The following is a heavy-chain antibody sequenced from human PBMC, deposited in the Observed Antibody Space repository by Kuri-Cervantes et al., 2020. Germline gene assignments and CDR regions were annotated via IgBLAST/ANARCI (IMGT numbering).Heavy chain of an antibody. Sequence: GGSLRLSCAASGFTFSSYEMNWVRQAPGKGLEWVSYISSSGSTIYYADSVKGRFTISRDNSKNTLYLQMNSLRAEDTAVYYCAKELLWFGEYDTYYYYGTDVWGQGTTVTVSS. V-gene: IGHV3-48*03. J-gene: IGHJ6*02. CDR1: GFTFSSYE. CDR2: ISSSGSTI. CDR3: AKELLWFGEYDTYYYYGTDV. D-gene: IGHD3-10*01.